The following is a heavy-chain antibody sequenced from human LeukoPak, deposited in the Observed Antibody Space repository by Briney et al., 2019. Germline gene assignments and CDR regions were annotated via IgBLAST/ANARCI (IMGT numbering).Heavy chain of an antibody. Sequence: GGSLRLSCAASGFTFSTYSMNWVRQAPGKGLEWVSYISGSSSTIYYADSVKGRFTISRDNAKNSLYLQMDSLRAEDTAVYYCASTEDWNYGRYFDYWGQGTLVTVSS. D-gene: IGHD1-7*01. CDR2: ISGSSSTI. CDR3: ASTEDWNYGRYFDY. CDR1: GFTFSTYS. J-gene: IGHJ4*02. V-gene: IGHV3-48*01.